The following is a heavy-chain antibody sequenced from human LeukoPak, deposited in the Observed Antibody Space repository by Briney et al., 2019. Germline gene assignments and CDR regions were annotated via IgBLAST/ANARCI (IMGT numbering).Heavy chain of an antibody. Sequence: TSETLSLTCAVYGGSFSGYYWSWIRQPPGKGLEWIGEINHSGSTNYNPSLKSRVTISVDTSKNQFSLKLSSVTAADTAVYYCARGRPADYYDSSSYFDYWGQGTLVTVSS. V-gene: IGHV4-34*01. D-gene: IGHD3-22*01. CDR2: INHSGST. CDR3: ARGRPADYYDSSSYFDY. CDR1: GGSFSGYY. J-gene: IGHJ4*02.